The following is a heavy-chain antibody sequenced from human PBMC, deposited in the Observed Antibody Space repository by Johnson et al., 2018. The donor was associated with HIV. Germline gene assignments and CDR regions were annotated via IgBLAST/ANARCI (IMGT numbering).Heavy chain of an antibody. CDR2: ISYDGKNK. V-gene: IGHV3-30*04. CDR3: ARSLCGGDCFSDAFDI. D-gene: IGHD2-21*02. Sequence: QVQLVESGGGVVQPGRSLRLSCAASGFTFSRYAMNWVRQAPGKGLEWVTVISYDGKNKYYTDSVKGRFTISRDNSKSTLFLIMNSLRAEDTAVYYCARSLCGGDCFSDAFDIWGQGTMVTVSS. J-gene: IGHJ3*02. CDR1: GFTFSRYA.